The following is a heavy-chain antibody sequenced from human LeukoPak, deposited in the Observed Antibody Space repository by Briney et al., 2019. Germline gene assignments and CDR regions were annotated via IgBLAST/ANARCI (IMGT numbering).Heavy chain of an antibody. CDR1: GFTFRSYW. Sequence: GGSLRLSCAGSGFTFRSYWMSWVRQAPGKGLEWVANIKQDGSEKYYVDSVKGRFTISRDNAKNSLYLQMNSLRAEDTAVYYCARDRIGAYYYYGMDVWGQGTTVTVSS. V-gene: IGHV3-7*01. CDR2: IKQDGSEK. CDR3: ARDRIGAYYYYGMDV. D-gene: IGHD3-10*01. J-gene: IGHJ6*02.